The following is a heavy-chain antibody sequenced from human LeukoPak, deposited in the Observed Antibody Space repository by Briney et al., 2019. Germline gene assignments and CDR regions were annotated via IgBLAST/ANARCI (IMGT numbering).Heavy chain of an antibody. D-gene: IGHD3-22*01. V-gene: IGHV4-4*07. J-gene: IGHJ5*02. CDR1: GGSISSYY. CDR3: ARDYYDSNGYIWFDP. Sequence: SETLSLTCTVSGGSISSYYWSWIRQPAGKGLEWIGRIYTSGSTNYNPSLKSRVTMSVDTSKNQFSLKLSSVTAADTAVYYCARDYYDSNGYIWFDPWGQGTLVTVSS. CDR2: IYTSGST.